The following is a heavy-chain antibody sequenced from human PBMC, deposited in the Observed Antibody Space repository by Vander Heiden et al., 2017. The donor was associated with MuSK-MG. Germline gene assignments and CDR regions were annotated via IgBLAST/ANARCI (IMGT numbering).Heavy chain of an antibody. D-gene: IGHD2-8*01. CDR2: INPSGGST. CDR1: GYTFTSYY. CDR3: ARAQYDKHQGDPESYNWFDP. Sequence: QVQLVQSGAEVKKPGASVKVSCKASGYTFTSYYMHWVRQAPGQGLEWMGIINPSGGSTSYAQKFQGRVTMTRDTSTSTVYMERSRMRSEETAVYYCARAQYDKHQGDPESYNWFDPWGQGTMVTVYS. J-gene: IGHJ5*02. V-gene: IGHV1-46*01.